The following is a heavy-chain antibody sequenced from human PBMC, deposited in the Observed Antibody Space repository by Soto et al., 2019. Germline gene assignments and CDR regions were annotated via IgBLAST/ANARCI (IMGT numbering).Heavy chain of an antibody. D-gene: IGHD6-25*01. CDR1: GGSFSGYY. J-gene: IGHJ5*02. CDR3: ARPHGGSSGWDNWFDP. Sequence: PSETLSLTCAVYGGSFSGYYWSWIRQPPGKGLEWIGEINHSGSTNYNPSLKGRVTISVDTSKNQFSLKLSSVTAADTAVYYCARPHGGSSGWDNWFDPWGQGTLVTVSS. CDR2: INHSGST. V-gene: IGHV4-34*01.